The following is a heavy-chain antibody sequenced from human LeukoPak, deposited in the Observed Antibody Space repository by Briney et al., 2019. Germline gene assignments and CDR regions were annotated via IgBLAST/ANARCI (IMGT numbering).Heavy chain of an antibody. CDR3: AKGVDYGTYYFDY. D-gene: IGHD4-17*01. CDR2: ISGSGGST. CDR1: GFTFSSYD. Sequence: GGSLRLSSAASGFTFSSYDMSWVRQAPGKGLEWVSAISGSGGSTYYADSVKGRFTISRDNSKNTLYLQMNSLRAEDTAVYYCAKGVDYGTYYFDYWGQGTLVTVSS. V-gene: IGHV3-23*01. J-gene: IGHJ4*02.